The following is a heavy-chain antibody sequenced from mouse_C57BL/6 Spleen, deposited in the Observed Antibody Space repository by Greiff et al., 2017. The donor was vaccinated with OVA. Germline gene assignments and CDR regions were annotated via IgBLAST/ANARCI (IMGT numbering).Heavy chain of an antibody. Sequence: QVQLQQPGTELVKPGASVKLSCKASGYTFTSYWMHWVKQRPGQGLEWIGNFNPSNGGTNYNEKFKSKATLTVDKSSSTAYMQLSSLTSEDSAVYYCARSPLLLRQAMDYWGQGTSVTVSS. CDR1: GYTFTSYW. D-gene: IGHD1-2*01. J-gene: IGHJ4*01. CDR3: ARSPLLLRQAMDY. V-gene: IGHV1-53*01. CDR2: FNPSNGGT.